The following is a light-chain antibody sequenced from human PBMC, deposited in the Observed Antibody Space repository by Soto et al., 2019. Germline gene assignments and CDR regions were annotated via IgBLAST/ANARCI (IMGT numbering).Light chain of an antibody. CDR1: QGIRND. V-gene: IGKV1-17*01. CDR3: LQHSTYPLT. CDR2: AAS. J-gene: IGKJ1*01. Sequence: DIQMTQFPSSLCASVGDRVTITCRASQGIRNDLGWYQQKPGKAPKRLIYAASSLQSGVPSRFSGSGSGTEFTLAISILQPEDSATFYCLQHSTYPLTFGQGTKVEIK.